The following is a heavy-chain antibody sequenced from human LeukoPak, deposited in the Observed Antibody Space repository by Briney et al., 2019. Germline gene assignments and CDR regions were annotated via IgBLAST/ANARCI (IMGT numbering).Heavy chain of an antibody. Sequence: GGSLRLSCAASGFTFSSYSMNWVRQAPGKGLEWVSSITSSSSYIYYADSVKGRFTISRDNAKNSLYLQMNSLRAEDTAVYYCARSAAAGRIVATFAYWGLGTLVIVSS. J-gene: IGHJ4*02. CDR3: ARSAAAGRIVATFAY. V-gene: IGHV3-21*01. CDR1: GFTFSSYS. CDR2: ITSSSSYI. D-gene: IGHD5-12*01.